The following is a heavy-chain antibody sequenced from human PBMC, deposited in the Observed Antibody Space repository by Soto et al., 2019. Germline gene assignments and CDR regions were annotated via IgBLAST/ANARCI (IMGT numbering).Heavy chain of an antibody. CDR3: ARVGGYSYGYYFDY. CDR1: GGSISSYY. V-gene: IGHV4-59*08. Sequence: SETLSLTCTVSGGSISSYYWSWIRQPPGKGLEWIGYIYYSGSTNYNPSLKSRVTISVDTSKNQFSLKLSSVTAADTAVYYCARVGGYSYGYYFDYWGQGTLVTVSS. CDR2: IYYSGST. J-gene: IGHJ4*02. D-gene: IGHD5-18*01.